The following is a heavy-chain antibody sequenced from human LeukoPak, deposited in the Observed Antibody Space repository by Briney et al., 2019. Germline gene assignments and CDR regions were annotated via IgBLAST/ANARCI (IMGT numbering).Heavy chain of an antibody. Sequence: PSETLSLTCTVSGGSITTYYWSWIRHPAGKGLEWIGRIHTSGSTNYNPSLEGRTTMSLDTSKNQFSLTLSSVTAADTALYCCARNLGYNWFGPWGQGTLVTVSS. V-gene: IGHV4-4*07. CDR3: ARNLGYNWFGP. J-gene: IGHJ5*02. CDR1: GGSITTYY. D-gene: IGHD1-26*01. CDR2: IHTSGST.